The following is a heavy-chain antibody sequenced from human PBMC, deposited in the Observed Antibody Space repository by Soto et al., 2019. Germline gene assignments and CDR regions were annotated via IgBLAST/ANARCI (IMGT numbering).Heavy chain of an antibody. CDR3: GRGGSWEKVDS. V-gene: IGHV1-69*01. D-gene: IGHD1-26*01. J-gene: IGHJ4*02. CDR1: GGTVHNSA. Sequence: QVQLVQSGAEVKKPGSSVKVSCKASGGTVHNSAISWVRQAPGQGLEWMGGIIVIFGPAIYAQKFQGRVTITADESTNTAFLDLNSQRSDDTAVYYCGRGGSWEKVDSWGPGTLVTVSS. CDR2: IIVIFGPA.